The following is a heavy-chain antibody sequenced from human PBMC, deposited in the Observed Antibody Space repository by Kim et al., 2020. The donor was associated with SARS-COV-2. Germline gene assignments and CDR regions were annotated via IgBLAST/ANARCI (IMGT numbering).Heavy chain of an antibody. Sequence: SRITISVDTSKNQFSLKLSSVTTADTAVYYCARGPASYYYYGMDVWGQGTTVTVSS. V-gene: IGHV4-34*01. J-gene: IGHJ6*02. CDR3: ARGPASYYYYGMDV. D-gene: IGHD6-25*01.